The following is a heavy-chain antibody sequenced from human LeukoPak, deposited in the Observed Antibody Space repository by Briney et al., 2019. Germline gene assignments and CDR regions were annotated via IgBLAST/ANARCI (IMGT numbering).Heavy chain of an antibody. Sequence: SETLSLTCAVSGGSISSGGYYWSWIRQHPGKGLEWIGYIYYSGSTYYNPSLKSRVTISVDTSKNQFSLKLSSVTAADTAVYYCASKVYDSSGYYFNYWGRGTLVTVSS. V-gene: IGHV4-31*11. D-gene: IGHD3-22*01. J-gene: IGHJ4*02. CDR1: GGSISSGGYY. CDR2: IYYSGST. CDR3: ASKVYDSSGYYFNY.